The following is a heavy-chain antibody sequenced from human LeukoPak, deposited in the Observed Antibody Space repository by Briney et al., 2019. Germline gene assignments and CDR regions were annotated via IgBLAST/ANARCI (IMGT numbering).Heavy chain of an antibody. D-gene: IGHD3-3*01. Sequence: ASVKVSCKASGYTFTGYYMHWVRQAPGQGLEWMGRINPNSGGTNYAQKFQGRVTMTRDTSISTAYVELSRLRSDDTAVYYCARAEGSTIFGVVTNLYYFDYWGQGTLVTVPS. V-gene: IGHV1-2*06. CDR1: GYTFTGYY. CDR2: INPNSGGT. CDR3: ARAEGSTIFGVVTNLYYFDY. J-gene: IGHJ4*02.